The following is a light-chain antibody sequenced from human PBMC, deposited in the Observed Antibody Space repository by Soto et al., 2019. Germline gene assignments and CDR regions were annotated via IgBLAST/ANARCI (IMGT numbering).Light chain of an antibody. V-gene: IGKV3-15*01. CDR2: DTS. CDR3: QQYNNWPPT. Sequence: EIVLTQSPATLSLSAGEIATRSCRASQSVSSYLAWYQQKPGQGPRLLIYDTSARATGVPARFSGSGSGTEFTLTLSSLQSEDFAVYYCQQYNNWPPTFCQGTKLDI. J-gene: IGKJ1*01. CDR1: QSVSSY.